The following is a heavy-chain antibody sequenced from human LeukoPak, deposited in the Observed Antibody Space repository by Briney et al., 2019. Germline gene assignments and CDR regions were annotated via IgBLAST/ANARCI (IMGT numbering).Heavy chain of an antibody. CDR3: ATGKGVVVTTTPFDY. D-gene: IGHD2-21*02. CDR1: RFTFNSYA. CDR2: IGGSNGIT. V-gene: IGHV3-23*01. Sequence: PGGSLRLSCAASRFTFNSYAMSWVRQAPGKGLEWVSVIGGSNGITFYVGSVKGRFTISRDNSKDTLYLQMNSLRAEDTAVYSCATGKGVVVTTTPFDYWGQGTLVTVSS. J-gene: IGHJ4*02.